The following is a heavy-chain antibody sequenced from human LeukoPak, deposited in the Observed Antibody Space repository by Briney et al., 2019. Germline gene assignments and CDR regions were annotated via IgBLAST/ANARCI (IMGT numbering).Heavy chain of an antibody. J-gene: IGHJ4*02. CDR3: ARNLCGGDCYSDY. V-gene: IGHV3-11*01. CDR1: GFTFSDYY. D-gene: IGHD2-21*02. CDR2: ISSSGSTI. Sequence: GGFLRLSCAASGFTFSDYYMSWIRQAPGKGLEWVSYISSSGSTIYYADSVKGRFTISRDNAKNSLYLQMNSLRAEDTAVYYCARNLCGGDCYSDYWGQGTLVTVSS.